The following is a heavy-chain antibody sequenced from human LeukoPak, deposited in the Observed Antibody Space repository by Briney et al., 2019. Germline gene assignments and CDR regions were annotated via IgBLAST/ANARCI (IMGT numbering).Heavy chain of an antibody. D-gene: IGHD5-12*01. CDR1: GFTFSSYG. CDR2: IRYDGSNK. V-gene: IGHV3-30*02. CDR3: AKGLRSGYDLDAFDI. J-gene: IGHJ3*02. Sequence: PGRSLRLSCAASGFTFSSYGMHWVRQAPGKGQEWVAFIRYDGSNKYYADSVKGRFTISRDNSKNTLYPQMNSLRAEDTAVYYCAKGLRSGYDLDAFDIWGQGTMVTVSS.